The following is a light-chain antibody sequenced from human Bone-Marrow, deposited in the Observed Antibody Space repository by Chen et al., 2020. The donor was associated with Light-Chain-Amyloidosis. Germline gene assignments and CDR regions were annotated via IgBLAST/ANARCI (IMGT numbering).Light chain of an antibody. J-gene: IGLJ3*02. V-gene: IGLV6-57*01. CDR3: QSYQGSSQGV. CDR2: GDD. Sequence: NFMLTQPHSVSESPGKTVIIYCTRSRGSIATNYVQWYQQRPGSSPTTVIYGDDQRPSGVPDRFSGSIDRSSNSASLTISGLKTEDEADYYCQSYQGSSQGVFGGGTKLTVL. CDR1: RGSIATNY.